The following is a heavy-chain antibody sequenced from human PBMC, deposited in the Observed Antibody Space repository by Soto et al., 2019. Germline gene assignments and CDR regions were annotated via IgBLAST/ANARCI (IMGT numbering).Heavy chain of an antibody. J-gene: IGHJ3*02. Sequence: GGSLRLSCAASGFTFSSYAMHWVRQAPGKGLEWVAVISYDGSNKYYADSVKGRFTISRDNSKNTLYLQMKGLGAEDTAVYYCARDLYYYDSSGYYETDAFDIWGLGTMVTVSS. V-gene: IGHV3-30-3*01. CDR2: ISYDGSNK. CDR1: GFTFSSYA. CDR3: ARDLYYYDSSGYYETDAFDI. D-gene: IGHD3-22*01.